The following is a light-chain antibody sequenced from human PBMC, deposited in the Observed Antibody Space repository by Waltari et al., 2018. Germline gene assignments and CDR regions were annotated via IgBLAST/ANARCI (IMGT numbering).Light chain of an antibody. CDR2: DVN. Sequence: QSALTQPASVSGSPGQSITISCTGTSNDVGGYNYVSWSQQHPGKSPKLMIYDVNNRPSGDSNRFAGYRSGNTASLTISGLQKEDEADYYCSSYSTSGTWVFGGGTKLAVL. V-gene: IGLV2-14*03. CDR3: SSYSTSGTWV. CDR1: SNDVGGYNY. J-gene: IGLJ3*02.